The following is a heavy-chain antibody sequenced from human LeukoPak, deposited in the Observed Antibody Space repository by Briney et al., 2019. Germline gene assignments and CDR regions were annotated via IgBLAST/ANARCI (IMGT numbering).Heavy chain of an antibody. Sequence: PGGSLRLSCAASGFTFSSYDMHWVRQAPGKGLEWVAIISYDGSNKYYADSVKGRFTISRDNSKNTLYLQMNSLRAEDTAMYYCAKPEFSDSVSYYFDYWGQGTLVTVSS. V-gene: IGHV3-30*18. CDR3: AKPEFSDSVSYYFDY. J-gene: IGHJ4*02. D-gene: IGHD1-26*01. CDR2: ISYDGSNK. CDR1: GFTFSSYD.